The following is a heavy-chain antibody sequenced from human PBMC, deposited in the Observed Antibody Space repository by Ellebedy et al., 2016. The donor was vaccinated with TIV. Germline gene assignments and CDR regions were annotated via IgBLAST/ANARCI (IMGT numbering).Heavy chain of an antibody. D-gene: IGHD5-18*01. V-gene: IGHV4-31*03. CDR1: GGSISSGGYY. Sequence: SETLSLXXTVSGGSISSGGYYWSWIRQHPGKGLEWIGYIYYSGSTYYNPSLKSRVTISVDTSKNQFSLKLSSVTAADTAVYYCARKDTAMVTPTFDYWGQGTLVTVSS. CDR2: IYYSGST. J-gene: IGHJ4*02. CDR3: ARKDTAMVTPTFDY.